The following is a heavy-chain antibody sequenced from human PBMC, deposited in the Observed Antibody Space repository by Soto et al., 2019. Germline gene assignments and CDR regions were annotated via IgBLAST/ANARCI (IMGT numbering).Heavy chain of an antibody. CDR3: AREGGHCRSTSCRYGLNWFDP. CDR1: GFTFSSYA. CDR2: ISYDGVNK. J-gene: IGHJ5*02. D-gene: IGHD2-2*01. V-gene: IGHV3-30-3*01. Sequence: QVQLVESGGGVVQPGRSLRLSCAASGFTFSSYAMHWVRQAPGKGLEWVAVISYDGVNKYYADSVKGRFTISRDNSKNTLYLQMNSLRAEDTAVFNCAREGGHCRSTSCRYGLNWFDPWGQGPLVTVSS.